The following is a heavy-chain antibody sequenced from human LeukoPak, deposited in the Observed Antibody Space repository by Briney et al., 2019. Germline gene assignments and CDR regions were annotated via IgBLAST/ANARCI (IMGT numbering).Heavy chain of an antibody. CDR3: ERAGPTGTNAAFDI. Sequence: PGGSLSLSCASPGFTVSRNYMTWARQAPGKGLEWVSVICRCDSTYYADSVKGRFTISRDNSKNTLYLQMNILRAGDTAVYYCERAGPTGTNAAFDIWGQGTMVTVSS. J-gene: IGHJ3*02. CDR1: GFTVSRNY. V-gene: IGHV3-53*01. D-gene: IGHD1-1*01. CDR2: ICRCDST.